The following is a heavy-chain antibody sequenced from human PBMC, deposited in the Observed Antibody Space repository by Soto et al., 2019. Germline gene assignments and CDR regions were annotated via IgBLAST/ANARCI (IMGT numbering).Heavy chain of an antibody. CDR1: PGPSAFGGG. Sequence: QVQLRGWGPGLGRPSGTLSLTSPASPGPSAFGGGWRWAGKPPGKGLGWIGEIYHSGSTNYNRSLKSRVTISVDKSKDQFSLELTSVSAADTAVYYCARVAYAYGFDYWGQGTLVTVSS. CDR2: IYHSGST. V-gene: IGHV4-4*02. D-gene: IGHD3-16*01. CDR3: ARVAYAYGFDY. J-gene: IGHJ4*02.